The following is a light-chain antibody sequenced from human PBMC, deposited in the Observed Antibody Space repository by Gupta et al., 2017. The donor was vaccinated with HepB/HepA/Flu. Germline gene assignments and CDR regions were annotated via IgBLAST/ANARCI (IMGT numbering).Light chain of an antibody. CDR3: QQYNNWPPLT. CDR2: GAS. CDR1: QSVSSN. J-gene: IGKJ4*01. V-gene: IGKV3-15*01. Sequence: IVMTQSPATLSVSPGERATLSCRASQSVSSNLAWYQQKPGQAPRLLIYGASTRDTGIPARFSGSGSGREFTLTISSRQSEDFAVYYCQQYNNWPPLTFGGGTKVEIK.